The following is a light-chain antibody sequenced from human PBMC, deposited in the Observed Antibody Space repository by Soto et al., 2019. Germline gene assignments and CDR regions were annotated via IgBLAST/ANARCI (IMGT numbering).Light chain of an antibody. CDR3: REDLQTPLT. CDR2: LGS. J-gene: IGKJ5*01. Sequence: DIVMTQSPLSLPVTPGEPASISCRSSQSLLHSNGYNYLVWYLKKPGQSPQLLVYLGSNRASGVRDRFSASGSGVDSTLTVSTVEAADFGVYYDREDLQTPLTFGHGTRLEIK. CDR1: QSLLHSNGYNY. V-gene: IGKV2-28*01.